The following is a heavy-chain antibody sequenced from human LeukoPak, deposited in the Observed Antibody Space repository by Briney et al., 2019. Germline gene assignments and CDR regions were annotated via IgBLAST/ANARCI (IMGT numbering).Heavy chain of an antibody. CDR1: GFTFSSYG. D-gene: IGHD3-22*01. Sequence: GGSLRLSCVASGFTFSSYGMHWVRQAPGKGLEWVAVISYDGSNKYYADSVKGRFTISRDNSKNTLYLQMNSLRAEDTAVYYCARDADYYDSSGYYGAWGQGTLVTVSS. CDR3: ARDADYYDSSGYYGA. V-gene: IGHV3-30*03. CDR2: ISYDGSNK. J-gene: IGHJ5*02.